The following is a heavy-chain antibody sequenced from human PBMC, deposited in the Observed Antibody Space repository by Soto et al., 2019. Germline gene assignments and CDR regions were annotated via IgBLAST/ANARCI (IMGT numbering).Heavy chain of an antibody. CDR1: GGSISSYY. V-gene: IGHV4-59*01. CDR2: IYYGGST. D-gene: IGHD6-19*01. Sequence: SETLSLTCTVSGGSISSYYWSWIRQPPGKGLEWIGYIYYGGSTNYNPSLKSRVTISVDTSKNQFSLKLSSVTAADTAVYYCARSISSGWLKRGWFDPWGQGTLFTVS. J-gene: IGHJ5*02. CDR3: ARSISSGWLKRGWFDP.